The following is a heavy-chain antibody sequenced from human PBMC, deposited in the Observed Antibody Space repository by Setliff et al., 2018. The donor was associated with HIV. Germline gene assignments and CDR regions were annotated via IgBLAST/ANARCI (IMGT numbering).Heavy chain of an antibody. CDR3: ARDFVHLTNYYDSDRYVY. J-gene: IGHJ4*02. CDR2: IYHSGGT. Sequence: LSLTCAVSGYSISSGYYWGWIRQPPGKGLQWVGSIYHSGGTYYNPSLKSRVTMSVDTSKNQFSLKLTSVTAADTAVYYCARDFVHLTNYYDSDRYVYWGQGTLVTVSS. V-gene: IGHV4-38-2*02. D-gene: IGHD3-22*01. CDR1: GYSISSGYY.